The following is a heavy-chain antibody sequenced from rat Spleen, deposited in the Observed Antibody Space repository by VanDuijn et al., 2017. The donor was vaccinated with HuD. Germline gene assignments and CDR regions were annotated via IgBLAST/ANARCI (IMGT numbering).Heavy chain of an antibody. J-gene: IGHJ2*01. D-gene: IGHD1-9*01. CDR1: GFTFSSYW. Sequence: EVQLVETGGDLVQPGKSLKLSCVASGFTFSSYWMYWIRQAPGKGLEWIASITNTGDGTYSPDSVKGRFTISRDDAKSTLSLQMDSLRSEDTATYYCARRHYGYTDYFDYWGQGVMVTVSS. CDR3: ARRHYGYTDYFDY. CDR2: ITNTGDGT. V-gene: IGHV5-31*01.